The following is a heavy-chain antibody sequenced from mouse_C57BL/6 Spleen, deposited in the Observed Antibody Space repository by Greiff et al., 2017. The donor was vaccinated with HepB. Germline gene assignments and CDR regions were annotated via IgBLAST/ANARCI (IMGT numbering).Heavy chain of an antibody. CDR3: AREPDY. V-gene: IGHV5-4*01. CDR1: GFTFSSYA. Sequence: EVQGVESGGGLVKPGGSLKLSCAASGFTFSSYAMSWVRQTPEKRLEWVATISDGGSYTYYPDNVKGRFTISRDNAKNNLYLQMSHLKSEDTAMYYCAREPDYWGQGTSVTVSS. J-gene: IGHJ4*01. CDR2: ISDGGSYT.